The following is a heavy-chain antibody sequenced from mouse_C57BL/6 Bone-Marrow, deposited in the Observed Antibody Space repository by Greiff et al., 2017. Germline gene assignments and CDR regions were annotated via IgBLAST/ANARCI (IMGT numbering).Heavy chain of an antibody. CDR2: INPSTGGT. CDR1: GYSFTGYC. CDR3: ARSQYYYAMDY. D-gene: IGHD6-1*01. V-gene: IGHV1-42*01. J-gene: IGHJ4*01. Sequence: VQLQQSGPELVKPGASVKISCKASGYSFTGYCMNWVKQSPEKSLEWIGEINPSTGGTTYNQKFKAKATLTADKSSSTAYMQLKSLTSEDSAVYYCARSQYYYAMDYWGQGTSVTVSS.